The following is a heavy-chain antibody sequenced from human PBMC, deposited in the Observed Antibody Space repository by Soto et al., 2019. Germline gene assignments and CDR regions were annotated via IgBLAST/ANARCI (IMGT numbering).Heavy chain of an antibody. Sequence: EVQLLESGGGLVQPGGSLRLSCAASGFTFSSYAMSWVRQAPGKGLEWVSAISGSGGSTYYADSVKGRFTISRDNSKNTLYLQMNSLRAEDTAVYYCAKSVSAARRFEYYFDYWGQGTLVTVSS. J-gene: IGHJ4*02. D-gene: IGHD6-6*01. CDR2: ISGSGGST. CDR3: AKSVSAARRFEYYFDY. V-gene: IGHV3-23*01. CDR1: GFTFSSYA.